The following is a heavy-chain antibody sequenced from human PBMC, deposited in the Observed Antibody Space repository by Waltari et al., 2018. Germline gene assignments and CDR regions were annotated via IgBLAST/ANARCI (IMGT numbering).Heavy chain of an antibody. V-gene: IGHV3-7*01. CDR1: GFSFSTFW. D-gene: IGHD2-2*01. Sequence: EVQLVESGGDLVQPGGSLRLSCAASGFSFSTFWMAWVRRAPGKGLEWVANINGGGRHTYFVDSVTGRFTISRDNANNSLYLQMNSLRAEDTALYYCARHQHGVGQLYHGGQGTRVTVSS. CDR3: ARHQHGVGQLYH. J-gene: IGHJ4*02. CDR2: INGGGRHT.